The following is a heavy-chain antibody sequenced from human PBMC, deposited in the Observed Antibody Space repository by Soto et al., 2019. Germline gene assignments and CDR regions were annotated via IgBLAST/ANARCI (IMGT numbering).Heavy chain of an antibody. Sequence: ASVKVSCKASGYTFTSYGISWVRQAPGQGLEWMGWISAYNGNTNYAQKLQGRVTMTTDTSTSTAYMELRSLRSDDTAVYYCARVHLLYRSITMIVVANPQFPDYFDYWGQGXLVTVYS. CDR2: ISAYNGNT. J-gene: IGHJ4*02. CDR3: ARVHLLYRSITMIVVANPQFPDYFDY. V-gene: IGHV1-18*01. D-gene: IGHD3-22*01. CDR1: GYTFTSYG.